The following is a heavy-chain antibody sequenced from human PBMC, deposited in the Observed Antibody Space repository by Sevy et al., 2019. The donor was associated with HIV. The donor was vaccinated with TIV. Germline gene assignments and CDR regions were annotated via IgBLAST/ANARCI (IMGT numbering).Heavy chain of an antibody. CDR3: ARGNSGSFDY. V-gene: IGHV3-7*04. Sequence: GGSLRLSCAASGFSLSSYSMHWVRQAPGKGLEWVANIKQDESEKYYVASVKGRFTISRDNAKNSVYLQMNSLRPEDTAIYYCARGNSGSFDYWGQGTLVTVSS. CDR2: IKQDESEK. J-gene: IGHJ4*02. D-gene: IGHD3-22*01. CDR1: GFSLSSYS.